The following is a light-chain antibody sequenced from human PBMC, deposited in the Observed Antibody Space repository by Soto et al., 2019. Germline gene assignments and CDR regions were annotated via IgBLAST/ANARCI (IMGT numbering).Light chain of an antibody. J-gene: IGKJ2*01. V-gene: IGKV1-39*01. Sequence: DIQMTQSPSSLSSSVGDRVTITCRASQSISSYLNCYQQKPGKAPKLLIYAASSLQSGVPSRFSGSGSGTDFTLTISSLEPEDFATYYCQQSDSIPYTFGQGTKLEIK. CDR2: AAS. CDR1: QSISSY. CDR3: QQSDSIPYT.